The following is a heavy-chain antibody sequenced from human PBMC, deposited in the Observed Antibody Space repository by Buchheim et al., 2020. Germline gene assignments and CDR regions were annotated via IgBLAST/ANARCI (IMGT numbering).Heavy chain of an antibody. V-gene: IGHV3-7*03. CDR2: IKQDGSEK. CDR3: ARGSVYYYYGMDV. Sequence: EVQLVESGGGLVQPGGSLRLSCAASGFTFGNYAMTWVRQAPGKGLEWVANIKQDGSEKYYVDSVKGRFTISRDNAKNSLYLQMNSLRAEDTAVYYCARGSVYYYYGMDVWGQGTT. CDR1: GFTFGNYA. D-gene: IGHD4-11*01. J-gene: IGHJ6*02.